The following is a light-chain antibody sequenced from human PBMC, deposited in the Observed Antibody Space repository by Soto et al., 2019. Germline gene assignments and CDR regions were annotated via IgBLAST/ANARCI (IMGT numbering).Light chain of an antibody. V-gene: IGKV3-15*01. CDR1: QSVSSN. J-gene: IGKJ1*01. Sequence: EIVMTQSPATLSVSPGERATLSCRASQSVSSNLAWYQQKPGQAPRLLIYRASTRATGIPARFSGSGSGTEFTLTISSLQSEDCAVYYWQHYNSWPPWTFGQGTKVEIK. CDR3: QHYNSWPPWT. CDR2: RAS.